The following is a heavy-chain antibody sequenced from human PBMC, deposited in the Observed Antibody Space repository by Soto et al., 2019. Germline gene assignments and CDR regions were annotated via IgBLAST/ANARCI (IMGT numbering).Heavy chain of an antibody. CDR1: GFTFSSYT. CDR3: LRREYIWGAPSLDY. CDR2: IGSITTYI. V-gene: IGHV3-21*01. J-gene: IGHJ4*02. Sequence: GGSLRLSCAASGFTFSSYTMNWVRQAPGKGLEWVSSIGSITTYIYYADSVKGRFTISRDNAKNSLFLQMNSLRAEDTAVYYCLRREYIWGAPSLDYGGQGTLVTAS. D-gene: IGHD1-26*01.